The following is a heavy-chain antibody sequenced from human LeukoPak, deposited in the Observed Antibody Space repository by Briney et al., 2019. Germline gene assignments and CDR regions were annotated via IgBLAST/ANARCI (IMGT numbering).Heavy chain of an antibody. D-gene: IGHD1-26*01. CDR1: GFTFDYYT. CDR3: AKDGGSGATRPIDF. J-gene: IGHJ4*02. CDR2: ISWDGVST. Sequence: GGSLRLSCAASGFTFDYYTMHWVRQAQGKGLEGVSLISWDGVSTYYADSVKGRFTISRDNSKNSLYLQLNSLRTEDTAFYYCAKDGGSGATRPIDFWGQGTLVTVSS. V-gene: IGHV3-43*01.